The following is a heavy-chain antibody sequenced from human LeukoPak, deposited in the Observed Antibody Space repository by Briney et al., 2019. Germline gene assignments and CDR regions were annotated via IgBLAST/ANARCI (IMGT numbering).Heavy chain of an antibody. J-gene: IGHJ4*02. CDR1: GGSISSSSYY. CDR2: IYYSGST. CDR3: ARQDHDSSGYYSLNYFDY. D-gene: IGHD3-22*01. V-gene: IGHV4-39*01. Sequence: SETLSLTCTVSGGSISSSSYYWGWIRQPPGKGLEWIGSIYYSGSTYYNPSLKSRVTISVDTSKNQFSLKLSSVTAADTAVYYCARQDHDSSGYYSLNYFDYWGQGTLVTVSS.